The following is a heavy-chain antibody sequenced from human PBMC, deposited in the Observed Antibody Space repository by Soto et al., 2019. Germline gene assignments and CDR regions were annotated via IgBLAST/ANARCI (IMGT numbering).Heavy chain of an antibody. CDR2: ISGSGGST. CDR1: GFTFSSYA. V-gene: IGHV3-23*01. CDR3: AKVRDCPAMPHLYCFDY. J-gene: IGHJ4*02. Sequence: EVQLLESGGGLVQPGGSLRLSCAASGFTFSSYAMSWVRQAPGKGLEWVSAISGSGGSTYYADSVKGRFTISRDNSKNTLFLQMNSLRAEDTAVYYCAKVRDCPAMPHLYCFDYWGQGTLVTVSS. D-gene: IGHD2-21*02.